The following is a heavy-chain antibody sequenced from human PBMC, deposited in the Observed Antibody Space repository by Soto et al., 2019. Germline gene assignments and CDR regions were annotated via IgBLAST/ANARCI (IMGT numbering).Heavy chain of an antibody. Sequence: EVQLLESGGGLVQPGGSLRLSCAAYGFTFSSYAMSWVRQAPGKGLEWVSAIRGSGGSTYYADSVKGRFTISRDNSKNTLYLQMNSLRAEDTAVYYCAKLTVIAARPSGDYWGQGTLVTVSS. V-gene: IGHV3-23*01. CDR3: AKLTVIAARPSGDY. CDR2: IRGSGGST. D-gene: IGHD6-6*01. CDR1: GFTFSSYA. J-gene: IGHJ4*02.